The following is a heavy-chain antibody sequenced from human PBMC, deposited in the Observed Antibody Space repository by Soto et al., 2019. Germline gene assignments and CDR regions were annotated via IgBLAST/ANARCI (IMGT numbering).Heavy chain of an antibody. Sequence: SGGSLRLSCTASGFTFIAYAMHWVRQAPGKGLEWVAIIWYDGSQKYYGDSVKGRFTISRDNSKSTLYLLMDSLRADDTAVYYCARVASGVSYIDYWGQGTLVTVSS. CDR1: GFTFIAYA. J-gene: IGHJ4*02. CDR3: ARVASGVSYIDY. V-gene: IGHV3-33*01. CDR2: IWYDGSQK. D-gene: IGHD2-8*02.